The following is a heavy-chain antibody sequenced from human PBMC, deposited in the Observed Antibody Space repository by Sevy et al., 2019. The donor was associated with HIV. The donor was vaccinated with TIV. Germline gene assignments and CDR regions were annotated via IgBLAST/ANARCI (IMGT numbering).Heavy chain of an antibody. J-gene: IGHJ6*02. D-gene: IGHD3-3*01. CDR2: INTHGTNT. CDR1: GFTFSRYW. Sequence: GGSLRLSCAASGFTFSRYWMHWVRHAPGKGLVWVSRINTHGTNTIYADYVKGRFTISRDNAKNTVSLQMNSLRADDTGVYYCAREGVDVWSGPVDFDYGMDVWGQGTTVTVSS. V-gene: IGHV3-74*01. CDR3: AREGVDVWSGPVDFDYGMDV.